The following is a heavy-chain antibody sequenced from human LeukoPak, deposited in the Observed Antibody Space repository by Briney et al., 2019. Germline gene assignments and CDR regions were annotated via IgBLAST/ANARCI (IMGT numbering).Heavy chain of an antibody. D-gene: IGHD7-27*01. V-gene: IGHV4-4*02. CDR2: IYHSGST. Sequence: KPSETLSLTCAVSGGSISSSNWWSWVRQPPGKGLEWIGEIYHSGSTNYNPSLKSRVTISVDTSKNQFSLKLSSVTAADTAVYYCARDFGFYWGWDYWGQGTLVTVSS. CDR3: ARDFGFYWGWDY. J-gene: IGHJ4*02. CDR1: GGSISSSNW.